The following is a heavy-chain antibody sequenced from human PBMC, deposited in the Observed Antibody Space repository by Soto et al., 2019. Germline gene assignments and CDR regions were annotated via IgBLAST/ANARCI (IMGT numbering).Heavy chain of an antibody. CDR1: GFMFNNYA. D-gene: IGHD5-12*01. V-gene: IGHV3-23*01. J-gene: IGHJ4*02. Sequence: GGSLRLSCAASGFMFNNYAMTWVRQAPGKGLEWVSGIRDNGATTWYADSVKGRFTISRENFRKTLYLQMNSLRAEDTAVYYCAKAQEGSGYATSYLHSWGQGTLVTVSS. CDR3: AKAQEGSGYATSYLHS. CDR2: IRDNGATT.